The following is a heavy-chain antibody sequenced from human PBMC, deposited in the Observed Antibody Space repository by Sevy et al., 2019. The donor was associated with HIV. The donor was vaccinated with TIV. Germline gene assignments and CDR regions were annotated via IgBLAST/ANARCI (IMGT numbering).Heavy chain of an antibody. CDR2: IYYSGST. V-gene: IGHV4-39*01. J-gene: IGHJ4*02. D-gene: IGHD5-12*01. CDR3: ARQRRDGYNFFDY. CDR1: GGSISSSSYY. Sequence: SETLSLTCTVSGGSISSSSYYWGWIRQPPGKGLEWIGSIYYSGSTYYNPSLKSRVTISVDTSKNQFSLKLSSVTAADTAVCYCARQRRDGYNFFDYWCQGTLVTVSS.